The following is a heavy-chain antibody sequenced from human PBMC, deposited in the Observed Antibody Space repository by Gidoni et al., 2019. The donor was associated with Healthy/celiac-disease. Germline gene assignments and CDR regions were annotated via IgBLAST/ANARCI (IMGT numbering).Heavy chain of an antibody. Sequence: QVQLQQWGAGLLKPSETLSLTCAVYGGSFSGYYWSWIRQPPGKGLEWIGEINHSGSTNYNPSLKSRVTISVDTSKNQFSLKLSSVTAADTAVYYCARALDYGDYGDAFDIWGQGTMVTVSS. CDR3: ARALDYGDYGDAFDI. CDR2: INHSGST. CDR1: GGSFSGYY. D-gene: IGHD4-17*01. V-gene: IGHV4-34*01. J-gene: IGHJ3*02.